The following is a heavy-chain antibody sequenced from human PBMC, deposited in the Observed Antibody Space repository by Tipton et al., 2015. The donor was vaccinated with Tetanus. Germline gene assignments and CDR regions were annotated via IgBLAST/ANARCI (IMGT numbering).Heavy chain of an antibody. Sequence: TLSLTCNVTGALLTTGGYSWGWIRQPPGKGLEWIGYIYDSGSTYYNPSLKSRVTISEDRSKNQTSLRLRSVTAADTAVYYCARVKGTYNHYGLDVWGQGTTVTVAS. J-gene: IGHJ6*02. V-gene: IGHV4-30-2*01. CDR1: GALLTTGGYS. CDR3: ARVKGTYNHYGLDV. D-gene: IGHD3-10*01. CDR2: IYDSGST.